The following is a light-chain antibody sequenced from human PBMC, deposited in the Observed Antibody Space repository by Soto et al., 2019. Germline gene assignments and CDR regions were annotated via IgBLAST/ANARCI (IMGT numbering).Light chain of an antibody. CDR3: QQYDIWPFS. Sequence: DIQMTQSPSSLSASVGDRVTITCRASQSISSYLNWYQQKPGKAPKLLIYAASSLQSGVPSRFSGSGSGTDFALTISSLQSEDFAVYYCQQYDIWPFSFGPGTKVDIK. CDR2: AAS. J-gene: IGKJ3*01. CDR1: QSISSY. V-gene: IGKV1-39*01.